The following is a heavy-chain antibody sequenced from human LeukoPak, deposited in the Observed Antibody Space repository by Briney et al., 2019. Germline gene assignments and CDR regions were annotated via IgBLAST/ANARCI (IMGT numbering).Heavy chain of an antibody. CDR1: GYSISSGYY. D-gene: IGHD3-16*02. CDR2: INHSGST. Sequence: SETLSLTCTVSGYSISSGYYWSWIRQPPGKGLEWIGEINHSGSTNYNPSLKSRVTISVDTSKNQFSLKLSSVTAADTAVYYCATAYYDYVWGSYRSLIFDYWGQGTLVTVSS. CDR3: ATAYYDYVWGSYRSLIFDY. J-gene: IGHJ4*02. V-gene: IGHV4-38-2*02.